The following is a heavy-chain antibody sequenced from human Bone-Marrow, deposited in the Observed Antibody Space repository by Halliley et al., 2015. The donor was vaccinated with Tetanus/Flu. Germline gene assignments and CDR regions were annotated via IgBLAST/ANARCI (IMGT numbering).Heavy chain of an antibody. V-gene: IGHV5-51*01. J-gene: IGHJ6*02. Sequence: MGIIDPEDSDTRYSPAFQGQVTISVDTAIKTAYLQWRSLKASDTAMYYCARSASETGFYGLDVWGQGTTVIVSS. CDR3: ARSASETGFYGLDV. D-gene: IGHD2-15*01. CDR2: IDPEDSDT.